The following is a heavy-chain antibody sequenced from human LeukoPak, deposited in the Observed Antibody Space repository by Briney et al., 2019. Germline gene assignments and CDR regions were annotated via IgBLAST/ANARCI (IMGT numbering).Heavy chain of an antibody. V-gene: IGHV1-2*02. J-gene: IGHJ4*02. CDR2: INPNNGAT. CDR1: GYTFTDYY. Sequence: ASVKVSCKTSGYTFTDYYMHWVRQAPGQGLEWMGWINPNNGATNYAQKFQGRVTMTRDTSISTVYMELSRLRSDDTTVYYCARDPRSSGSADFDYWGQGTLVTVSS. D-gene: IGHD1-26*01. CDR3: ARDPRSSGSADFDY.